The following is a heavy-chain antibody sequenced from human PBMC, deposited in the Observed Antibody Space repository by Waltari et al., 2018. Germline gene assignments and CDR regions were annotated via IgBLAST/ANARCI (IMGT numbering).Heavy chain of an antibody. CDR2: VIPIFGTP. CDR1: GGTFGTYA. Sequence: QVQLVQSGAEVKQPGASVKVSCKASGGTFGTYAITWVRQAPGQGLEWMGGVIPIFGTPNSATKFQGRVTVSADPSTSTAYLEVRRLISEDTAVYYCAKREIGYAFDIWGHGTMVTVSS. V-gene: IGHV1-69*12. D-gene: IGHD1-26*01. J-gene: IGHJ3*02. CDR3: AKREIGYAFDI.